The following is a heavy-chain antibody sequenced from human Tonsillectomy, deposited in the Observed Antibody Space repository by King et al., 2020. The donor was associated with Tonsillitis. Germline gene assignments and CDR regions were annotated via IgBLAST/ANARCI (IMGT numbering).Heavy chain of an antibody. CDR2: ISGYTGNT. CDR1: GYTFTSYG. Sequence: QLVQSGAEVKKPGASVKVSCKASGYTFTSYGISWVRQAPGRGLEWMGWISGYTGNTNYAQKFQGRVTMTTDTSTSTAYMDLRSLRSDDTAVYYCARAQGTSLENYYYGMDVWGQGTTVTVSS. V-gene: IGHV1-18*04. J-gene: IGHJ6*02. D-gene: IGHD1-14*01. CDR3: ARAQGTSLENYYYGMDV.